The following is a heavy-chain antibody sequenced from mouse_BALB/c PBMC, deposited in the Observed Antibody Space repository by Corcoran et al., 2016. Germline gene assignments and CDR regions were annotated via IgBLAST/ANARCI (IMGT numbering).Heavy chain of an antibody. D-gene: IGHD1-1*01. J-gene: IGHJ3*01. CDR2: INTYTGEP. CDR1: GYTFTNYG. CDR3: ARDYGSSQAWFAY. V-gene: IGHV9-3-1*01. Sequence: QIQWVQPGPELKKPGETVKISCKDSGYTFTNYGMNWVKKAPGKGLKWIGWINTYTGEPTYAEDFKVRFVFSLETSASTAYLQINNLKNEDTATYFCARDYGSSQAWFAYWGQGSLVTVSA.